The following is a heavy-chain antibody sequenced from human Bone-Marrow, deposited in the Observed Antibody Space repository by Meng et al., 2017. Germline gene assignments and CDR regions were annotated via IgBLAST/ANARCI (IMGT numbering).Heavy chain of an antibody. Sequence: VRLGESGGGVVRPGGSLRFSCAASGFTFSSYAMHWVRQAPGKGLEWVAVISYDGSNKYYADSVKGRFTISRDNSKNTLYLQMNSLRAEDTAVYYCARAEAPTVTTFGYWGQGTLVTVSS. J-gene: IGHJ4*02. CDR3: ARAEAPTVTTFGY. D-gene: IGHD4-11*01. CDR1: GFTFSSYA. CDR2: ISYDGSNK. V-gene: IGHV3-30*01.